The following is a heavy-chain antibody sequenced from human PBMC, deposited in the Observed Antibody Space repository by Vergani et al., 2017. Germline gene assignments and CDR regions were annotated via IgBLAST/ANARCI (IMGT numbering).Heavy chain of an antibody. J-gene: IGHJ4*02. D-gene: IGHD6-25*01. CDR1: GGSISSSSYY. V-gene: IGHV4-39*07. CDR3: ARDRLGRFFDY. CDR2: IYYSGST. Sequence: QLQLQESGPGLVKPSETLSLTCTVSGGSISSSSYYWGWIRQPPGKGLEWIGSIYYSGSTYYNPSLKSRVPISVDTSKNQFSLKLSSVTAADAAVYYCARDRLGRFFDYWGQGTLVTVSS.